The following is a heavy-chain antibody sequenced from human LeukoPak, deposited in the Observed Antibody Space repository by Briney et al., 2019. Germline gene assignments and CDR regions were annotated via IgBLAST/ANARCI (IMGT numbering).Heavy chain of an antibody. CDR1: GGSISSSSYY. CDR3: ARENDSSGYSPLYYFDY. CDR2: IYYSGST. J-gene: IGHJ4*02. V-gene: IGHV4-39*02. D-gene: IGHD3-22*01. Sequence: SETLSLTCTVSGGSISSSSYYWGWIRQPPGKGLEWIGSIYYSGSTYYNPSLKSRVTISVDTSKNQFSLKLSSVTAADTAVYYCARENDSSGYSPLYYFDYWGQGTLVTVSS.